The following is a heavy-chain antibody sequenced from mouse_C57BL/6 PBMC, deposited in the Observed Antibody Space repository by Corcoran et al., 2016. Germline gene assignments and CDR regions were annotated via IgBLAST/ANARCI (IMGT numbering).Heavy chain of an antibody. CDR2: INTYSGVP. V-gene: IGHV9-3*01. J-gene: IGHJ1*03. CDR1: GYTFTNYG. Sequence: QIQLVQSGPELKKPGETVKISCKASGYTFTNYGMSWVKQAPGKGLKWMGWINTYSGVPTYADDFKGRFAFSLETSASTAYLQINNLKNEDTATCFCARNYGSSHWYFDVWGTGTTVTVSS. CDR3: ARNYGSSHWYFDV. D-gene: IGHD1-1*01.